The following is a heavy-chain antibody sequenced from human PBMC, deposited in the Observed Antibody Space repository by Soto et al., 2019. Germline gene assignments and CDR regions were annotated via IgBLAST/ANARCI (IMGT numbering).Heavy chain of an antibody. J-gene: IGHJ6*03. CDR2: ISSSSSYI. CDR1: GFTFSSHS. Sequence: GRSLRLSCAASGFTFSSHSMNWVRQAPGKGLEWVPSISSSSSYIYYADSVKGRFTISRDNAKNSLYLQMNSLRAEDTAVYYCARDGDCTNGVCYGNYYYMDVWGKGTTVTVSS. CDR3: ARDGDCTNGVCYGNYYYMDV. D-gene: IGHD2-8*01. V-gene: IGHV3-21*01.